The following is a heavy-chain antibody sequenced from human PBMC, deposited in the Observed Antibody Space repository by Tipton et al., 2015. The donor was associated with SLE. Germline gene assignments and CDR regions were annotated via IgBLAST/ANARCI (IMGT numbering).Heavy chain of an antibody. CDR3: AGAWQGYCSGGTCYVLDY. V-gene: IGHV4-59*01. CDR2: ISHSETT. J-gene: IGHJ4*02. Sequence: LRLSCTVSGGSISNYYWSWIRQPPGKGLEWIGYISHSETTNYNPSLKSRVTISVDTSKNQFSLKLRSVTAADTAVYYCAGAWQGYCSGGTCYVLDYWGQGTLVTVSS. CDR1: GGSISNYY. D-gene: IGHD2-15*01.